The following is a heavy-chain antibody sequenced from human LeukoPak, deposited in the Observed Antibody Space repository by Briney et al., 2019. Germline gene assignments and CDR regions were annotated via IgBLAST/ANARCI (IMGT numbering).Heavy chain of an antibody. J-gene: IGHJ4*02. D-gene: IGHD3-9*01. Sequence: GGSLRLSCAASGFTFSDYYMSWIRQAPGKGLEWVSYISSSGSTIYYADSVKGRFTISRDNAKNSLYLQMNSLRAEDTAIYYCASEYYDILTGYYSSYWGQGTLVTVSS. CDR2: ISSSGSTI. V-gene: IGHV3-11*04. CDR1: GFTFSDYY. CDR3: ASEYYDILTGYYSSY.